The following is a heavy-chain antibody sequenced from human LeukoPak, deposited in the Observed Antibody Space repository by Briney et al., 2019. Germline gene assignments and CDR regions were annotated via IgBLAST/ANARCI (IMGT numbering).Heavy chain of an antibody. D-gene: IGHD2-21*02. Sequence: SATLSLTCSVSGGSISGDSWTWIRHPPGRGLECIGFISYTGNTNYYRPSLKSRVTMSVDKSMNQFSLKLSSVTAADTAVYYCARLENCGNDCYAADYWGQGTLVTVSS. CDR1: GGSISGDS. V-gene: IGHV4-59*08. CDR2: ISYTGNT. J-gene: IGHJ4*02. CDR3: ARLENCGNDCYAADY.